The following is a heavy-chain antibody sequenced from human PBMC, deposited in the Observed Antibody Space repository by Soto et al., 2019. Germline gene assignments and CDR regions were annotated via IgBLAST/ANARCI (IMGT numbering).Heavy chain of an antibody. D-gene: IGHD1-26*01. Sequence: GESLKISCKGSVYSFTSYWISWVRQMPGKGLEWMGRIDPSDSYTNYSPSFQGHVTISADKSISTAYLQWSSLKASDTAMYYCARHRGELLRSYYFDYWGQGTLVTVSS. CDR2: IDPSDSYT. J-gene: IGHJ4*02. V-gene: IGHV5-10-1*01. CDR3: ARHRGELLRSYYFDY. CDR1: VYSFTSYW.